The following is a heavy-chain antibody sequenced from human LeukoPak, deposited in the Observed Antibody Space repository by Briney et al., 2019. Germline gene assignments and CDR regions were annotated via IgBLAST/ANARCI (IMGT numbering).Heavy chain of an antibody. CDR1: GFTFSSYG. Sequence: GGSLRLSCAASGFTFSSYGMHWVRQAPGKGLEWVAVIWYDGSYTYYAESVKGRFTIPRDNSRNTLYLQMSSLRAEDTAVYYCAKPTSGDGSFLIDYWGQGTLVTVSS. CDR2: IWYDGSYT. CDR3: AKPTSGDGSFLIDY. V-gene: IGHV3-33*06. J-gene: IGHJ4*02. D-gene: IGHD1-26*01.